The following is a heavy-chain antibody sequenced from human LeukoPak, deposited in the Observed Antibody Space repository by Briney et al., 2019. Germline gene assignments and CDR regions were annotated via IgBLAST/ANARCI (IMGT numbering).Heavy chain of an antibody. V-gene: IGHV3-21*01. J-gene: IGHJ3*02. CDR1: GFTFSSYS. CDR2: ISSSSSYI. D-gene: IGHD4-17*01. Sequence: PGGSLRLSCAASGFTFSSYSMNWVRQAPGKGLEWVSSISSSSSYIYYADSVKGRFTISRDNAKNSLYLQMNSLRAEDTAVYYCARAVYGFDVFDIWGKGKMVTVSS. CDR3: ARAVYGFDVFDI.